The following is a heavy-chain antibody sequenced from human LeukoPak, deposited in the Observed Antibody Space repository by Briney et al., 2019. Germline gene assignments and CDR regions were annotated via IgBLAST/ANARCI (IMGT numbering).Heavy chain of an antibody. Sequence: ASVKVSCKASGYTFTSYDINWVRQATGQGREWMGWMNPNSGNTGYAQKFQGRVTMTRNTSISTAYMELSSLRSEDTAVYYCARAGEYCSGGSCYWRYNWFDPWGQGTPVTVSS. CDR2: MNPNSGNT. CDR3: ARAGEYCSGGSCYWRYNWFDP. D-gene: IGHD2-15*01. V-gene: IGHV1-8*01. CDR1: GYTFTSYD. J-gene: IGHJ5*02.